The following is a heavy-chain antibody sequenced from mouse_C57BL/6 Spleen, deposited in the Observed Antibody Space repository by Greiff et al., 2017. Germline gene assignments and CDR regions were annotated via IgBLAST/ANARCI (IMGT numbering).Heavy chain of an antibody. CDR2: INYDGSST. CDR3: ARASNWGHFDY. Sequence: EVKVVESEGGLVQPGSSMKLSCTASGFTFSDYYMAWVRQVPEKGLEWVANINYDGSSTYYLDSLKSRFIISRDNAKNILYLQMSSLKSEDTATYYCARASNWGHFDYWGQGTTLTVSS. CDR1: GFTFSDYY. V-gene: IGHV5-16*01. D-gene: IGHD4-1*01. J-gene: IGHJ2*01.